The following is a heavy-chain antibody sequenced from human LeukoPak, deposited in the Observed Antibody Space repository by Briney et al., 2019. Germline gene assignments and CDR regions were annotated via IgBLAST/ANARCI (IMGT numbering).Heavy chain of an antibody. V-gene: IGHV1-8*01. CDR1: GYTFTNYD. CDR3: VRGPPNWGFDY. J-gene: IGHJ4*02. D-gene: IGHD7-27*01. Sequence: ASVKVSCKASGYTFTNYDIDWVRQATGQGLEWMGWMGSNSGDTGYAQKFQDRVTMTRDTFISTAYMELNNVRSEDTAVYYCVRGPPNWGFDYWGQGTLVTVSS. CDR2: MGSNSGDT.